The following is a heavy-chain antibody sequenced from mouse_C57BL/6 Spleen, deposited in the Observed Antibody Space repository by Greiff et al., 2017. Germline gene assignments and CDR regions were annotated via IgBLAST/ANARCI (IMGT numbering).Heavy chain of an antibody. CDR1: GYTFTDYE. CDR2: IDPETGGT. CDR3: TRRGDGSSSFDY. V-gene: IGHV1-15*01. J-gene: IGHJ2*01. Sequence: VQLQQSGAELVRPGASVTLSCKASGYTFTDYEMHWVKQTPVHGLEWIGAIDPETGGTAYNQKFKGKAILTEDKSSSTAYMELRSLTSEDSAVXYCTRRGDGSSSFDYWGQGTTLTVSS. D-gene: IGHD1-1*01.